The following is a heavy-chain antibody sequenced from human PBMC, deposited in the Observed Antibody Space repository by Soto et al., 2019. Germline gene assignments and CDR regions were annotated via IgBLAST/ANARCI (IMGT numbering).Heavy chain of an antibody. CDR1: GGSISSSSYY. CDR3: GSNGHYDWFDP. Sequence: SETLSLTCTVSGGSISSSSYYWGWIRQPPGKGLEWIGSIYYSGSTYYNPSLKSRVTTSVDTSKNQFSLKLSSVTAADTDVQYCGSNGHYDWFDPCGQGNLVTGSS. CDR2: IYYSGST. D-gene: IGHD4-17*01. V-gene: IGHV4-39*07. J-gene: IGHJ5*02.